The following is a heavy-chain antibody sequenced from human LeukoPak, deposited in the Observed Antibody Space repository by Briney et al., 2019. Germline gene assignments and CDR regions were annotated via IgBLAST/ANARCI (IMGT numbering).Heavy chain of an antibody. CDR1: GFTFSSYA. J-gene: IGHJ4*02. D-gene: IGHD3-10*01. V-gene: IGHV3-30-3*01. CDR3: ASSPYYYGSGLDY. CDR2: IPYDGSNK. Sequence: GGSLRLSCAASGFTFSSYAMHWVRQAPGKGLEWVAVIPYDGSNKYYADSVKGRFTISRDNSKNTLYLQMNSLRAEDTAVYYCASSPYYYGSGLDYWGQGTLVTVSS.